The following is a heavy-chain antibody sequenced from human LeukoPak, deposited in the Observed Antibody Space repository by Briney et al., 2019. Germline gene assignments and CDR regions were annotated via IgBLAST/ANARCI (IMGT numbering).Heavy chain of an antibody. CDR2: INHSGST. J-gene: IGHJ6*03. V-gene: IGHV4-34*01. Sequence: PSETLSLTCAVCGGSLSGYYWSWIRQPPGKGLEWIGEINHSGSTNYNPSLKSRVTISVDTSKNQFSLKLSSVTAADTAVYYSARGLEVVVAATRDPYYYYYYMDVWGKGTTVTVSS. CDR3: ARGLEVVVAATRDPYYYYYYMDV. D-gene: IGHD2-15*01. CDR1: GGSLSGYY.